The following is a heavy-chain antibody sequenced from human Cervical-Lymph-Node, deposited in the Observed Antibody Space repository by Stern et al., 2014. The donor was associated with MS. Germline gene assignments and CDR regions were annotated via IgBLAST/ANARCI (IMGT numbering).Heavy chain of an antibody. V-gene: IGHV2-70*01. CDR3: ARAYYDSSGYYSHYFDY. CDR2: IDWDDDK. D-gene: IGHD3-22*01. J-gene: IGHJ4*02. CDR1: GFSLSTSGMC. Sequence: QITLKESGPALVKPTQTLTLTCTFSGFSLSTSGMCVSWIRQPPGKALEWLALIDWDDDKYYSTSLKTRLTISKVTSQNQEVRTMTNMDPVDTATYYCARAYYDSSGYYSHYFDYWGQGTLVTGSS.